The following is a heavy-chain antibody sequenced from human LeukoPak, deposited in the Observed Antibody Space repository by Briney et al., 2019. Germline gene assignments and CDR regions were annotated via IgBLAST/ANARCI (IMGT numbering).Heavy chain of an antibody. CDR2: ISGSGGST. D-gene: IGHD3-10*01. Sequence: GGSLRLSCAASGFTFSSYAMSWVRQAPGKGLEWVSAISGSGGSTYYADSVKGRFTISRDNSKNTLYLQMNSLGAEDTAVYYCAKGVWFGEAHHDAFDIWGQGTMVTVSS. CDR3: AKGVWFGEAHHDAFDI. CDR1: GFTFSSYA. J-gene: IGHJ3*02. V-gene: IGHV3-23*01.